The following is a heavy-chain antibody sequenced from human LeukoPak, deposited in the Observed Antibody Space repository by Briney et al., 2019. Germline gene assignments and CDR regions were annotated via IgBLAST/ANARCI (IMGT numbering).Heavy chain of an antibody. CDR1: GFTFSSYA. CDR3: AKDLVYYGSGSLDP. CDR2: ISGSGGST. D-gene: IGHD3-10*01. J-gene: IGHJ5*02. V-gene: IGHV3-23*01. Sequence: GGSLRLSCAASGFTFSSYAMSWVRQAPGKGLDWVSAISGSGGSTYYADSVKGRFTISRDNSKNTLYLQMNSLRAEDTAVYYCAKDLVYYGSGSLDPWGQGTLVTVSS.